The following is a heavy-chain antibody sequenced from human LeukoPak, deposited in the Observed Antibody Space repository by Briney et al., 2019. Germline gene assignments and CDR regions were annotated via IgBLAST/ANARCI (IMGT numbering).Heavy chain of an antibody. CDR2: IYYSGST. CDR3: ARTKNVYSSSWYYFDY. V-gene: IGHV4-59*08. CDR1: GGSISSYY. D-gene: IGHD6-13*01. Sequence: SETLSLTCTVSGGSISSYYWSWIRQPPGKGLEWIGYIYYSGSTNYNPSLKSRVTISVDTSKNQFSLKLSSVTAADTAVYYCARTKNVYSSSWYYFDYWGQGILVTVSS. J-gene: IGHJ4*02.